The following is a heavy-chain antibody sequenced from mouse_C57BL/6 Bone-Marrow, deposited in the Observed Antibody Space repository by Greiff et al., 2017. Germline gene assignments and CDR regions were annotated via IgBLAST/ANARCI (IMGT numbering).Heavy chain of an antibody. CDR1: GYTFTSDW. Sequence: VQLQESGAELVKPGASVKLSCKASGYTFTSDWMHWVKQRPGQGLEWIGMIHPDSGGTDYNEKFKGKATMTVDKSSSAAYMQLRSLTSEDSAVYSSARGYAVDYWGQGTSVTVSS. V-gene: IGHV1-64*01. CDR2: IHPDSGGT. CDR3: ARGYAVDY. J-gene: IGHJ4*01.